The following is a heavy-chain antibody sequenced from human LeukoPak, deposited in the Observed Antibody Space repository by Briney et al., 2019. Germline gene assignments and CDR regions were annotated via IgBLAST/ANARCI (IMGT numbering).Heavy chain of an antibody. CDR2: VKSKIDGRTT. CDR1: GLTFSIAW. J-gene: IGHJ4*02. D-gene: IGHD4-23*01. V-gene: IGHV3-15*01. CDR3: AADLPNYCGHDFDY. Sequence: GGSLSLFRAASGLTFSIAWMHSVRQAPGKGLEWVARVKSKIDGRTTDYAAPVNVIFTIAREDSKTTMYLQVRSLQTQHTAGYYCAADLPNYCGHDFDYWRQGTLVTVSS.